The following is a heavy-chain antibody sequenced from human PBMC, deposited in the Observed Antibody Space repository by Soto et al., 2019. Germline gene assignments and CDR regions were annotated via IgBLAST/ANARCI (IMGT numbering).Heavy chain of an antibody. Sequence: GGSLRLSCAASGFTFSSYAMSWVRQAPGKGLEWVSAISGSGGSTYYADSVKGRFTISRDNSKNTLYLQMNSLRAEDTAVYYCARIAVSGTSPPYFDYWGQGTLVTVSS. CDR1: GFTFSSYA. CDR2: ISGSGGST. D-gene: IGHD6-19*01. V-gene: IGHV3-23*01. J-gene: IGHJ4*02. CDR3: ARIAVSGTSPPYFDY.